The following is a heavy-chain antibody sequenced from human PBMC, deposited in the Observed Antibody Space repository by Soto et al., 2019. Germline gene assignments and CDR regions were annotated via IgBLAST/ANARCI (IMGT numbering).Heavy chain of an antibody. J-gene: IGHJ3*02. D-gene: IGHD3-10*01. CDR1: GGSISSYY. CDR2: IYYSGST. Sequence: SETLSLTCTVSGGSISSYYWSWIRQPPGKGLECIGYIYYSGSTNYNPSLKSRVTISVDTSKNQFSLKLSSVTAADTAVYYCARHRKENIGYYYGSGAGAFDIWGQGTMVTVSS. V-gene: IGHV4-59*08. CDR3: ARHRKENIGYYYGSGAGAFDI.